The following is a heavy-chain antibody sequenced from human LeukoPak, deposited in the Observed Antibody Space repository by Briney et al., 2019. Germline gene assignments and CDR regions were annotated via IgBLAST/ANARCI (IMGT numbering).Heavy chain of an antibody. CDR1: GFSFGDFY. D-gene: IGHD4-17*01. V-gene: IGHV3-11*01. CDR3: ARTADGEFDV. Sequence: PGGALRLSCAASGFSFGDFYMNWIRQAPGKALEWVAFICGPGTTIHYADSVRGRFTISRDNAKSSLSLQINSLRVEDTAIYYCARTADGEFDVWGQGTLVTVSS. CDR2: ICGPGTTI. J-gene: IGHJ4*02.